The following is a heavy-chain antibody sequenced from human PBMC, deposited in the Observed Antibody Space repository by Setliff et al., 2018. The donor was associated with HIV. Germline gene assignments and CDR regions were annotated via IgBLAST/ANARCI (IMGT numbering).Heavy chain of an antibody. Sequence: GGSLRLSCAASGFTFSGSTIHWVRQASGKGREWVGRIGSKANSYATAYAASVKGRFTTSREDSKNTAYLQMNSLKTEDTAVYYCKADSSGYPWGQGTLVTVSS. D-gene: IGHD3-22*01. CDR2: IGSKANSYAT. CDR3: KADSSGYP. V-gene: IGHV3-73*01. J-gene: IGHJ5*02. CDR1: GFTFSGST.